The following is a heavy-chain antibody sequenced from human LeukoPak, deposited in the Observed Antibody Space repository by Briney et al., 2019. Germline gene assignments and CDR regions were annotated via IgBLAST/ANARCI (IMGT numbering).Heavy chain of an antibody. D-gene: IGHD1-26*01. CDR3: AKSGGSYFSTLDS. Sequence: GRSLRLSCAASGFTFSTYGMHWVRQAPGKGLEWVTLFSSDGYTTYYADSVKGRFTISSDNSQNTLYLQMNSLRAEDTAVYYCAKSGGSYFSTLDSWGQGTLVTVSS. CDR2: FSSDGYTT. J-gene: IGHJ4*02. V-gene: IGHV3-30*18. CDR1: GFTFSTYG.